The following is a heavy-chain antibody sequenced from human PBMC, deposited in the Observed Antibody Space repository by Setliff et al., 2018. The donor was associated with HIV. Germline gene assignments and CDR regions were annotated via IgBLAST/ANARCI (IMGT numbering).Heavy chain of an antibody. Sequence: ASVKVSCKPSGGTFSSYAISWVRQAPGQGLEWMGGIIPIFGTANYAQKFQDRITITEDGSTSTAYMELSSLRSEDTAVYYCARDAPAAYCDFWCGYVLWDVWGKGTTVTVSS. J-gene: IGHJ6*04. CDR3: ARDAPAAYCDFWCGYVLWDV. CDR1: GGTFSSYA. CDR2: IIPIFGTA. V-gene: IGHV1-69*13. D-gene: IGHD3-3*01.